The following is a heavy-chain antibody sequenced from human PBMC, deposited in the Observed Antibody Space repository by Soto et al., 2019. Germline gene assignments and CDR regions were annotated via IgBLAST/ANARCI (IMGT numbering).Heavy chain of an antibody. CDR2: ISYDGNNK. V-gene: IGHV3-30*03. Sequence: QVQLVESGGGAVQPGGSRRLSCAASEFTFSNYAMHWVRQAPGKGLQWLAVISYDGNNKYYADSVEGRFTISRDNSKNTVYLQMNSLRLEDTAVYYCARGPSYSDSYFDHCGQGTLVTVSS. CDR1: EFTFSNYA. CDR3: ARGPSYSDSYFDH. J-gene: IGHJ4*02. D-gene: IGHD4-17*01.